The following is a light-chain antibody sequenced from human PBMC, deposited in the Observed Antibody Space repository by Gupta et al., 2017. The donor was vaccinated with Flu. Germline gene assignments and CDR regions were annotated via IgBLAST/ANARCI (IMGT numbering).Light chain of an antibody. CDR2: KAS. CDR1: QSINNW. Sequence: DIEMTQSPSTLSASVGDRVTITCRASQSINNWLAWYQQKPGKAPNLLIYKASTLESGVPSWFSGRGSGTEFTLTSSGLQPDDVATYYWQQYNTSPTFGGGTKVEIK. CDR3: QQYNTSPT. V-gene: IGKV1-5*03. J-gene: IGKJ4*01.